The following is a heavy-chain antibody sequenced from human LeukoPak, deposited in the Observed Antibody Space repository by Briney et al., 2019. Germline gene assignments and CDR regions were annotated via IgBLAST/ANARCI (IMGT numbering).Heavy chain of an antibody. Sequence: PSETLSLTCTVSGGSISSYYWSWIRQPPGKGLEWIGYIYYSGSTYYNPSLRSRVTISVDTSKNQFSLKLSSVTAADTAVYYCARDRSGYDLYYFDYWGQGTLVTVSS. CDR3: ARDRSGYDLYYFDY. CDR2: IYYSGST. D-gene: IGHD5-12*01. J-gene: IGHJ4*02. V-gene: IGHV4-59*12. CDR1: GGSISSYY.